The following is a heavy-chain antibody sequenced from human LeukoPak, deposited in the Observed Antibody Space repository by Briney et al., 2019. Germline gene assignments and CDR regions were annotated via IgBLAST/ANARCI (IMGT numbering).Heavy chain of an antibody. Sequence: SETLSLTCIVSGGSISSSGYYWGWIRQPPGKGLEWIGSINYSGTTYCNPSLRSRVTISVDTSKNQFSLKLSSVTAADTAVYHCARVDIVIVPSANFDCWGQGTLVTVSS. CDR2: INYSGTT. D-gene: IGHD2-2*01. CDR1: GGSISSSGYY. J-gene: IGHJ4*02. V-gene: IGHV4-39*01. CDR3: ARVDIVIVPSANFDC.